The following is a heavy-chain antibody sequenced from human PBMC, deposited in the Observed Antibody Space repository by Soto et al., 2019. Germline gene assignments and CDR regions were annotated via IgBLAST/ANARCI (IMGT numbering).Heavy chain of an antibody. CDR1: GFTFSSYA. D-gene: IGHD3-10*01. V-gene: IGHV3-23*01. CDR2: ISGSGGST. J-gene: IGHJ4*02. CDR3: AKGLILWFGELSPVPDY. Sequence: EVQLLESGGGLVQPGGSLRLSCAASGFTFSSYAMSLVRQAPGKGLEWVSAISGSGGSTYYADSVKGRFTISRDNSKNTLYLQMNSLRAEDTAVYYCAKGLILWFGELSPVPDYWGQGTLVTVSS.